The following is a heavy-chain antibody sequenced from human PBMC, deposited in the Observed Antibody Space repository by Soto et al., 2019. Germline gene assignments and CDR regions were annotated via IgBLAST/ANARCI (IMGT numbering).Heavy chain of an antibody. J-gene: IGHJ4*02. CDR2: INHSGST. CDR3: ARDNITGLFDY. D-gene: IGHD2-8*02. V-gene: IGHV4-34*01. CDR1: GGSFSGYY. Sequence: QVQLQQWGAGLLKPSETLSLTCAVYGGSFSGYYWTWIRQPPGTGLEWIGAINHSGSTNYNPSLKSRVTISVDTSKNQFSLKLTSVTAADTAVYYCARDNITGLFDYWGQGTLVTVSS.